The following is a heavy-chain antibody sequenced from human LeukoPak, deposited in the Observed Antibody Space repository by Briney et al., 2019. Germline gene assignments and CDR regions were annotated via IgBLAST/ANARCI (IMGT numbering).Heavy chain of an antibody. CDR1: RNSVSESS. Sequence: ASVKVSCKVSRNSVSESSIQWVRQAPGKGLECMGGFDPEEAKMVYAQNFQGRVTMTEDTSTQTAYMELSGLTSDDTAVYYCTTRSGDFWSGFVNWGQGTLVTVSS. CDR3: TTRSGDFWSGFVN. V-gene: IGHV1-24*01. D-gene: IGHD3-3*01. J-gene: IGHJ4*02. CDR2: FDPEEAKM.